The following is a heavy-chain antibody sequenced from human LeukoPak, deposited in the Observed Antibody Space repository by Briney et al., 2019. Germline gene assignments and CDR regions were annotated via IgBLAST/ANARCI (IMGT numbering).Heavy chain of an antibody. Sequence: SVKVSCKASGGTFSSYAISWVRQAPGQGLEWMGRIIPILGIANYAQKFQGRVTITADKSTSTAYMELSSLRSEDTAVYYCARGPVVVPAASLYYYYGMDVWGQGTTVTVSS. J-gene: IGHJ6*02. CDR3: ARGPVVVPAASLYYYYGMDV. D-gene: IGHD2-2*01. CDR2: IIPILGIA. CDR1: GGTFSSYA. V-gene: IGHV1-69*04.